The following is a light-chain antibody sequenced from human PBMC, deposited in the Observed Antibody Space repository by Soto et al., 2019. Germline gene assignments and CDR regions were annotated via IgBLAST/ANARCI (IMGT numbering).Light chain of an antibody. J-gene: IGKJ1*01. Sequence: EIVMTQSPASLSVSPGGIATLSCKASQSVTNNLAWYQQKPGQAPRLLIYGASARATGIPARFSGSGSGTEFTLTISSLQSEDSAVYYCQHYNNWPPWAFGQGTKVEIK. CDR3: QHYNNWPPWA. V-gene: IGKV3-15*01. CDR2: GAS. CDR1: QSVTNN.